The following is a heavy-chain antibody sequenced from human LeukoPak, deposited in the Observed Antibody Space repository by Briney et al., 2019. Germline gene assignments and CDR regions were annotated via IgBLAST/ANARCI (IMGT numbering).Heavy chain of an antibody. D-gene: IGHD1-26*01. J-gene: IGHJ4*02. CDR1: GFTFSICP. V-gene: IGHV3-64*01. CDR3: VRESPNGSSDC. CDR2: ISGNGGST. Sequence: GGALRLSCAASGFTFSICPMHCVRQAPGKGLEYVSAISGNGGSTYYANSVRGRFTISRDNSKNTLYLQMDSLRAEDMAMYYCVRESPNGSSDCWGQGTLVIVSS.